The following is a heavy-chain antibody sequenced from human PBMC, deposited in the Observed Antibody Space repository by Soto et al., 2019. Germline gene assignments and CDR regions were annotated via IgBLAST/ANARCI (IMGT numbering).Heavy chain of an antibody. D-gene: IGHD3-10*01. CDR1: GFPFSDTD. CDR3: AKNSGWFGS. J-gene: IGHJ5*01. Sequence: PVGSLRLSCAASGFPFSDTDMTWVRQAPGKGLEWVSTIGGNTGNTYYADSVEGRFTISRDDSKNTVYLQMNSLRADDTAVYYCAKNSGWFGSWGQGTLVTVSS. V-gene: IGHV3-23*01. CDR2: IGGNTGNT.